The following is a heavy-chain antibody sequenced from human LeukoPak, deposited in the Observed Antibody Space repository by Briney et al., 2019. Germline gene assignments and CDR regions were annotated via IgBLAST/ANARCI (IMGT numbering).Heavy chain of an antibody. V-gene: IGHV3-21*01. Sequence: GGSLRLSCAASGFTFSSYSMNWVRQAPGKGLEWVSSISSSSSYIYYADSVKGRFTISRDNAKNSLYLQMNSLSAEDTAVYYCARDQHSYVPFDYWGQGTLVTVSS. CDR2: ISSSSSYI. J-gene: IGHJ4*02. D-gene: IGHD5-18*01. CDR3: ARDQHSYVPFDY. CDR1: GFTFSSYS.